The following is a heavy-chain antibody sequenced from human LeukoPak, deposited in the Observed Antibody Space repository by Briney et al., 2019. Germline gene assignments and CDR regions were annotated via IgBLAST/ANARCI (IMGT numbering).Heavy chain of an antibody. CDR1: GYTFTSYY. CDR3: ARGEVVVTALVDY. D-gene: IGHD2-21*02. V-gene: IGHV1-3*01. Sequence: GASVKVSCKASGYTFTSYYMHWVRQAPGQRLEWMGWINAGNGNTKYSQKFQGRVTITRDTSASTAYMELSSLRSEDTAVYYCARGEVVVTALVDYWGQGTLVTVSS. J-gene: IGHJ4*02. CDR2: INAGNGNT.